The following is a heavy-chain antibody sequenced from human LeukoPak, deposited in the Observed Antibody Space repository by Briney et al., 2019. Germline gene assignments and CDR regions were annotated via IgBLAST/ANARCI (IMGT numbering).Heavy chain of an antibody. V-gene: IGHV3-30*02. J-gene: IGHJ4*02. CDR3: VRDGDSSSWNFDY. Sequence: GGSLRLSCAASGFTFSSYGMHWVRQAPGKGLEWVTFIESDGNNKWYSDSVKGRFTISRDNSKSTLYLQMNSPRADDTALYYCVRDGDSSSWNFDYWGQGTLVTVSS. D-gene: IGHD6-13*01. CDR2: IESDGNNK. CDR1: GFTFSSYG.